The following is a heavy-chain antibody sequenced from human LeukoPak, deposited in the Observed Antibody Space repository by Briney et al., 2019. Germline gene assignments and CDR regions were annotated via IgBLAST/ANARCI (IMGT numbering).Heavy chain of an antibody. Sequence: SQTLPLTCAISGDSVSSDRADWNWTRQSPSRALEWLGRTYYRSKWYNDYAVSVKSRITINPDTYKTQFSLQLNSVTPEDTAVYYCARAVHSFYFDYWGQETLVTVSS. V-gene: IGHV6-1*01. D-gene: IGHD3-16*02. CDR3: ARAVHSFYFDY. CDR1: GDSVSSDRAD. CDR2: TYYRSKWYN. J-gene: IGHJ4*02.